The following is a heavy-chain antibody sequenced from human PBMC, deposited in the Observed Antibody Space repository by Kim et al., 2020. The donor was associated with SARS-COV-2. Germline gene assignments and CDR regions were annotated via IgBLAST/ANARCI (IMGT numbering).Heavy chain of an antibody. CDR2: ISYDGSNK. CDR1: GFTFSSYA. V-gene: IGHV3-30*04. J-gene: IGHJ3*02. Sequence: GGSLRLSCAASGFTFSSYAMHWVRQAPGKGLEWVAVISYDGSNKYYADSVKGRFTISRDNSKNTLYLQMNSLRAEDTAVYYCARVRGVVDAFDIWGQGTMVTVSS. D-gene: IGHD2-2*01. CDR3: ARVRGVVDAFDI.